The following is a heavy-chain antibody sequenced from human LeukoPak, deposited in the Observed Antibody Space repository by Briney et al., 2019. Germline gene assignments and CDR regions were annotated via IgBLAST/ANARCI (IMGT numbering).Heavy chain of an antibody. CDR2: MYLSGTT. V-gene: IGHV4-4*02. Sequence: SGTLSLTCTVSGDSINSLDLWSWVRQPPGKGLEWIGEMYLSGTTDSNPSVKSRVTISIDKSKNQFFLNLSSVTVADTAVYYCAGLVGRYSSGLYYYYFDYWGQGTLVTVSS. CDR3: AGLVGRYSSGLYYYYFDY. J-gene: IGHJ4*02. D-gene: IGHD3-22*01. CDR1: GDSINSLDL.